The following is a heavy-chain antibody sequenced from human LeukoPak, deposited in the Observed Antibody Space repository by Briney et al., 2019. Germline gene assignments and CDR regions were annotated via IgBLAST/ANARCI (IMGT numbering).Heavy chain of an antibody. CDR1: GGSISSSSYY. Sequence: SETLSLTCTVSGGSISSSSYYWSWIRQPPGKGLEWIGYIYYSGSTNYNPSLKSRVTISVDTSKNQFSLKLSSVTAADTAVYYCARVYSDSSGYNFDYWGQGTPVTVSS. V-gene: IGHV4-61*01. J-gene: IGHJ4*02. CDR2: IYYSGST. CDR3: ARVYSDSSGYNFDY. D-gene: IGHD3-22*01.